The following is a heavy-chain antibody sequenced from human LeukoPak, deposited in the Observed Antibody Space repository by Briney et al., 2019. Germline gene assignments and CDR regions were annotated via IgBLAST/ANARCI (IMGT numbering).Heavy chain of an antibody. Sequence: PGGSLRLSCAVSGFTFSNYAMNWVRQAPGKGLEWVSAIGGSGSVTYYADSVKGRFTISRDRAKNTLYLQMSNLRVEDTAVYYCARLPTFYFDSSHYHYDFWGQGTLVTVSS. V-gene: IGHV3-23*01. J-gene: IGHJ4*02. CDR2: IGGSGSVT. D-gene: IGHD3-22*01. CDR1: GFTFSNYA. CDR3: ARLPTFYFDSSHYHYDF.